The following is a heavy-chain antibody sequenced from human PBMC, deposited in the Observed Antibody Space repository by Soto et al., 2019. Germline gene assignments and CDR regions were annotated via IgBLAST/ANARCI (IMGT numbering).Heavy chain of an antibody. Sequence: EVQLLESGGGLVQPGGSLRLSCAASGFTFSSYAMSWVRQAPGKGLEWVSAISGSGGSTYYADSVKGRFTISRDNSKNTLYRQRNSLRAEDTAVYYCAKDEREYDFWNGPHSPYWGQGTLVTVSS. D-gene: IGHD3-3*01. CDR2: ISGSGGST. CDR1: GFTFSSYA. CDR3: AKDEREYDFWNGPHSPY. J-gene: IGHJ4*02. V-gene: IGHV3-23*01.